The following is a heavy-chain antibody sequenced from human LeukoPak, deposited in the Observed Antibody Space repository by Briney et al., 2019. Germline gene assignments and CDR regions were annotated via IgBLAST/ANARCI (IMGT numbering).Heavy chain of an antibody. Sequence: GGSLRLSCAASGFTFSSYWMHWVRQAPGKGLVWVSRINSDVSSTSYADSVKGRFTISRDNAKKTLYLQMNSLRAEDSAVYYCVTSYCSGGSCYSASGYWGQGTLVTVSS. CDR1: GFTFSSYW. V-gene: IGHV3-74*01. D-gene: IGHD2-15*01. J-gene: IGHJ4*02. CDR2: INSDVSST. CDR3: VTSYCSGGSCYSASGY.